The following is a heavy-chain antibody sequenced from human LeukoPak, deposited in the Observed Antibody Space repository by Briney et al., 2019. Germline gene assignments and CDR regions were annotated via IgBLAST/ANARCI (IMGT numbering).Heavy chain of an antibody. CDR1: AFTFSDYS. Sequence: GGSLRLSCAASAFTFSDYSMNWVRQAPGKGLEWISYISGRSSTIYYADSVKGRFTISRDNAKNSMYLQMNSLRAEDTAVYYCARDRIKSGSYYFDYWGQGTLATVSS. CDR3: ARDRIKSGSYYFDY. CDR2: ISGRSSTI. D-gene: IGHD1-26*01. V-gene: IGHV3-48*01. J-gene: IGHJ4*02.